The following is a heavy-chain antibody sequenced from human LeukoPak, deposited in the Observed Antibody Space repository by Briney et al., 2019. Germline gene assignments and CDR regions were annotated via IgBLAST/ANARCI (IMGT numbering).Heavy chain of an antibody. J-gene: IGHJ4*02. V-gene: IGHV4-30-2*01. Sequence: PSQTLSLTCAVSGGSISSGGYSWSWIRQPPGKGLEWIGEINHSGSTNYNPSLKSRVTISVDTSKNQFSLKLSSVTAADTAVYYCARGGIAAARSGASDYWGQGTLVTVSS. CDR2: INHSGST. D-gene: IGHD6-13*01. CDR3: ARGGIAAARSGASDY. CDR1: GGSISSGGYS.